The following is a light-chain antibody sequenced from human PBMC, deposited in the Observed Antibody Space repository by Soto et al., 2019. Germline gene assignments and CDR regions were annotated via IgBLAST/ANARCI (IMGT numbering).Light chain of an antibody. Sequence: QPVLTQSPSASASPGASVRLTCTLSSGHITYAIAWHQQQPEKGPRFLMKLNSDGSHTKGDGIPDRFSGSSSGAERYLTISRLQSEDEADYYCQTWGAGMHWVFGGGTKLTVL. CDR1: SGHITYA. CDR2: LNSDGSH. J-gene: IGLJ3*02. CDR3: QTWGAGMHWV. V-gene: IGLV4-69*02.